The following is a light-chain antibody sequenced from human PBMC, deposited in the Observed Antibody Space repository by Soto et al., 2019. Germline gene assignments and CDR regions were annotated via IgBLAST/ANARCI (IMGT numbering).Light chain of an antibody. CDR3: CSYAGSYTLV. J-gene: IGLJ2*01. Sequence: QSALTQPRSVSGSPGQSVTISCTGTSSDVGGYTYVSWYQQHPAKAPKLMIYDVSKRPSGVPDRFSGSKSGNTASLTISGLQAEDEADYYCCSYAGSYTLVFGGGTKVTVL. CDR1: SSDVGGYTY. V-gene: IGLV2-11*01. CDR2: DVS.